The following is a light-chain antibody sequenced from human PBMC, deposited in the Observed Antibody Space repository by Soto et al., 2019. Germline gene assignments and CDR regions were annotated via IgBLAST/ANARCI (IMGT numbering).Light chain of an antibody. Sequence: EIVLTQSPGTLSLSPGERATLSCRASQSVRSGYLAWYQQKPGQAPRLLIYAASARATGIPDRFSGSGSGTDFSLTINRLEPEDFAVYYCQQYVSSPLTFGGGTKVEIK. J-gene: IGKJ4*01. CDR2: AAS. V-gene: IGKV3-20*01. CDR1: QSVRSGY. CDR3: QQYVSSPLT.